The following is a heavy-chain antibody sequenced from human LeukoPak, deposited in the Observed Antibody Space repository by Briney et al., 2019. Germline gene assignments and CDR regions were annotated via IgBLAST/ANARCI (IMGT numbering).Heavy chain of an antibody. CDR3: ARGGVLSYDGGVRGAFDI. V-gene: IGHV4-39*01. D-gene: IGHD3-10*01. CDR1: GGSISSSSYY. J-gene: IGHJ3*02. CDR2: IYYSGST. Sequence: SETLSLTCTVSGGSISSSSYYWGWIRQPPGKGLEWIGSIYYSGSTYYNPSLKSRVTISVDTSKNQFSLKLSSVTAADTAVYYCARGGVLSYDGGVRGAFDIWGQGTMVTVSS.